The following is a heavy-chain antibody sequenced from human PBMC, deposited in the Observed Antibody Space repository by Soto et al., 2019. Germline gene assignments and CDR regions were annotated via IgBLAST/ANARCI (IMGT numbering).Heavy chain of an antibody. Sequence: SGPTLVNPTQTLTLTCTFSGFSLSTSGVGVGWIRQPPGKALEWLALIYWDDDKRYSPSLKSRLTITKDTSKNQVVLTMTNMDPVDTATYSCAHSRRYDILTGSHSGMDVWGQGTTVTVSS. V-gene: IGHV2-5*02. D-gene: IGHD3-9*01. J-gene: IGHJ6*02. CDR2: IYWDDDK. CDR3: AHSRRYDILTGSHSGMDV. CDR1: GFSLSTSGVG.